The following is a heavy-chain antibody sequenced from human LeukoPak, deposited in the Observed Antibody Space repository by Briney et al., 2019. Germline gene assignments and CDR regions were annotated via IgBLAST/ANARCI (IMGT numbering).Heavy chain of an antibody. J-gene: IGHJ5*02. D-gene: IGHD4-17*01. Sequence: SVKVSCKASGGTFSSYAISWVRQAPGQGFEWMGRIIPIFGTANYAQKFQGRVTITTDESTSTAYMELSSLRSEDTAVYYCARDTATIYGDSDPNWFDPWGQGTLVTVSS. V-gene: IGHV1-69*05. CDR2: IIPIFGTA. CDR3: ARDTATIYGDSDPNWFDP. CDR1: GGTFSSYA.